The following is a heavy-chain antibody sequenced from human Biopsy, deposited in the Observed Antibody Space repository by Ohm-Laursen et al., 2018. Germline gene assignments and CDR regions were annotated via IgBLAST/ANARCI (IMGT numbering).Heavy chain of an antibody. J-gene: IGHJ3*02. CDR2: VNPNSGAT. D-gene: IGHD3-10*01. CDR3: ARDRMVTIITLVRADTFDI. Sequence: SVKVSCKASGYTFTDYSLHWVRQAPGQGLEWMGWVNPNSGATNYAQKFQGRVTMTSDTSISTAYVELRRLISDDTAVYFCARDRMVTIITLVRADTFDIWGQGTTVTVSS. V-gene: IGHV1-2*02. CDR1: GYTFTDYS.